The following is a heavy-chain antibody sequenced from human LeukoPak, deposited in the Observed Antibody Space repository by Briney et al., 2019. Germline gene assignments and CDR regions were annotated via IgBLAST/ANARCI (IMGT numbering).Heavy chain of an antibody. Sequence: SETLSLTCAVYGGSFSGYYWSWIRQPPGKGLEWIGEINHSGSTNYNPSLKSRVTISVDTSKNQFSLKLSSVTAADTAVYYCARHGSTKLRTGLFRKTVAGTWFFDYWGQGTLVTVSS. V-gene: IGHV4-34*01. CDR3: ARHGSTKLRTGLFRKTVAGTWFFDY. CDR1: GGSFSGYY. D-gene: IGHD6-19*01. CDR2: INHSGST. J-gene: IGHJ4*02.